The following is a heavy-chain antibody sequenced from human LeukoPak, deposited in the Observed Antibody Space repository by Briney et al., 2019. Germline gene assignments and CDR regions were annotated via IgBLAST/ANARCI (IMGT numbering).Heavy chain of an antibody. CDR2: IHRSGST. Sequence: SETLSLTCTVSPDSTTSNFWSWVRQPPGKGLEWIGEIHRSGSTNYNPSLQSRVTISIDRSKNQIALELSSVTAADTAVYYCARLWSGLRPPDYWGQGTLVTVSS. V-gene: IGHV4-4*09. CDR1: PDSTTSNF. CDR3: ARLWSGLRPPDY. J-gene: IGHJ4*02. D-gene: IGHD3-3*01.